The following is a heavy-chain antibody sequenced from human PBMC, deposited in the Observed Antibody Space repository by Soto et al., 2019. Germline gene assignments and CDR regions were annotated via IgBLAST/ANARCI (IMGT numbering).Heavy chain of an antibody. CDR1: GFTFSAYY. Sequence: ASVKVSCKASGFTFSAYYIYWVRQAPGQGLEWIGWINPNSGGTNNAQKFQGRVTMTRDTSTSTVYMELSALISDDAAVYFCARSLLDEYSSSWRSAYYGMDVWGQGTTVTVSS. J-gene: IGHJ6*02. CDR2: INPNSGGT. D-gene: IGHD2-2*01. V-gene: IGHV1-2*02. CDR3: ARSLLDEYSSSWRSAYYGMDV.